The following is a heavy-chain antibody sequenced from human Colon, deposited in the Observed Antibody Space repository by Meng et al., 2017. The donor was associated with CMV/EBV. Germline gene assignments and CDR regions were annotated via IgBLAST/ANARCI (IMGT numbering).Heavy chain of an antibody. CDR3: ARGRYLAWNHSFDF. V-gene: IGHV4-34*01. CDR2: INHSGSA. D-gene: IGHD1-1*01. CDR1: EGSFSDYF. J-gene: IGHJ4*02. Sequence: GSLRLSCAVYEGSFSDYFWTWIRQSPGKGLEWIGEINHSGSANYNPSLKSRLTLSVDVSQKRFSLRLNSVLAADTAVYFCARGRYLAWNHSFDFWSQGSLVTVSS.